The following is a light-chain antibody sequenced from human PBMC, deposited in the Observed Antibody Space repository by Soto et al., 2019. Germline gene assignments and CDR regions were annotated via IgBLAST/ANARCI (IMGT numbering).Light chain of an antibody. CDR1: SSNVGSNH. CDR3: AAWDDSLRGWM. Sequence: QSVLNQPPSASGTPGQRVTISCSGSSSNVGSNHVHWYQQLPGTAPKLLISDNNQRPSGVPDRISGSRSGTSASLAISGLRSEDEGDYYCAAWDDSLRGWMFGGGTKLTVL. CDR2: DNN. V-gene: IGLV1-47*02. J-gene: IGLJ3*02.